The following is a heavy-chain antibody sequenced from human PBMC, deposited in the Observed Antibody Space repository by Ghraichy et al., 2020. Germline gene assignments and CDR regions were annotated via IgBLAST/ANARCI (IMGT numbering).Heavy chain of an antibody. D-gene: IGHD3-10*01. J-gene: IGHJ6*02. CDR2: INPSGGST. CDR1: GSTFTTYY. V-gene: IGHV1-46*01. CDR3: ARGTMVRGVIPYYYGMDV. Sequence: ASVKVSCKASGSTFTTYYMHWVRLSPLLLLEWMGIINPSGGSTSYAQKFQGRVTMTRDTSTSTVYMELSSLRSEDTAVYYCARGTMVRGVIPYYYGMDVWGQGTTVTVSS.